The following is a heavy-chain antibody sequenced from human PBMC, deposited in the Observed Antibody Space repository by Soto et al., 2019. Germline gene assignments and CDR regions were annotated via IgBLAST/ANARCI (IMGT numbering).Heavy chain of an antibody. Sequence: QITLKESGPTLVKPTQTLTLTCTVSGFSLNTYGVGVGWIRQPPGKALEWLALIYWDDDKRYSPSLKSRLTITQDTSKNQGVLTMTNMDPVDTVTYYCARALGSWGAYYFDYWGQGTLVTVSS. CDR2: IYWDDDK. J-gene: IGHJ4*02. CDR3: ARALGSWGAYYFDY. V-gene: IGHV2-5*02. CDR1: GFSLNTYGVG. D-gene: IGHD3-16*01.